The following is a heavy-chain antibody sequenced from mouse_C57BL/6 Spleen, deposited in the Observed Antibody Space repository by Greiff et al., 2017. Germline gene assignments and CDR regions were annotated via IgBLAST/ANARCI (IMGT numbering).Heavy chain of an antibody. CDR3: ARSYDYDAAFAY. CDR2: IDPSDSYT. CDR1: GYTFTSYW. D-gene: IGHD2-4*01. J-gene: IGHJ3*01. V-gene: IGHV1-50*01. Sequence: VQLQQPGAELVKPGASVKLSCKASGYTFTSYWMQWVKQRPGQGLEWIGEIDPSDSYTNYNQKFKGKATLTVDTSSSTAYMQLSSLTSEDSAVYYCARSYDYDAAFAYWGQGTLVTVSA.